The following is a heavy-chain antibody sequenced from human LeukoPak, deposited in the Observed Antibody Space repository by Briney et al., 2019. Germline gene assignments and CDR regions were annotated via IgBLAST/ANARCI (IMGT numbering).Heavy chain of an antibody. Sequence: SETLSLTCTVSGGSISSSSYYWGWIRQPPGKGLEWIGSIYYSGSTYYNPPLKSRVTISVDTSKNQFSLKLSSVTAADTAVYYCASAQYNWDDLREYYFDYWGQGTLVSVSS. CDR2: IYYSGST. D-gene: IGHD1-1*01. J-gene: IGHJ4*02. CDR3: ASAQYNWDDLREYYFDY. CDR1: GGSISSSSYY. V-gene: IGHV4-39*01.